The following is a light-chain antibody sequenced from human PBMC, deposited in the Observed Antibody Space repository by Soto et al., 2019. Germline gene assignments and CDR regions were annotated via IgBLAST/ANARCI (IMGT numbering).Light chain of an antibody. Sequence: DIQMTQSPSTLSASVGDRVTITCRASQSVGSWLAWFQQKPGKAPKLLIYKASNLQSGVSSRFSGGGSGTEFTLTISSLQPDDFATYYCQQYKTYWTFGPGTKVDIK. V-gene: IGKV1-5*03. CDR2: KAS. J-gene: IGKJ1*01. CDR1: QSVGSW. CDR3: QQYKTYWT.